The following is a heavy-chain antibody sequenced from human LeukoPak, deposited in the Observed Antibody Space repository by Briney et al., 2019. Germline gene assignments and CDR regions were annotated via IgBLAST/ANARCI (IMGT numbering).Heavy chain of an antibody. CDR1: GYSFTNYW. J-gene: IGHJ5*02. Sequence: GESLQISCKGSGYSFTNYWIGWVRQIPGIGLEWMGIIYPGNSDTRYSPSFQGQVTFSADKSISTAYLQWSSMKASDTAMYYCARHLSVDRSSSRWFDPWGQGTLVTVSS. D-gene: IGHD6-6*01. CDR2: IYPGNSDT. CDR3: ARHLSVDRSSSRWFDP. V-gene: IGHV5-51*01.